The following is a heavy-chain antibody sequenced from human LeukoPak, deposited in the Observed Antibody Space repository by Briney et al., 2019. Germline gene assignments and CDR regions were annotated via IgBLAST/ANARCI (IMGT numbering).Heavy chain of an antibody. CDR2: TYYRSTWYN. D-gene: IGHD3-16*01. J-gene: IGHJ6*04. V-gene: IGHV6-1*01. Sequence: SQTLSLTCAISGDSVSSSSTAWSWIRQSPSRGLEWLGRTYYRSTWYNDYAVSVKSRISINPDTSKNQFSLQLNSVTREDTAVYYCARGEYMDAGGRGTTATVS. CDR3: ARGEYMDA. CDR1: GDSVSSSSTA.